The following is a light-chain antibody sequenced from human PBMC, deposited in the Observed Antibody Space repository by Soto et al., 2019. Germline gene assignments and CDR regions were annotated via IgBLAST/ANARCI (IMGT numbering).Light chain of an antibody. V-gene: IGKV1-5*01. CDR2: DAS. Sequence: DIQMTQSPSTLSPSVGDRVTITFRASQSISDWLAWFQLKPGKAPKLLIYDASSLESAVCSRFSGSGSGTEFTLTISSLQPDDFATYYCQQYNNYSTFGQGTKVDI. J-gene: IGKJ1*01. CDR3: QQYNNYST. CDR1: QSISDW.